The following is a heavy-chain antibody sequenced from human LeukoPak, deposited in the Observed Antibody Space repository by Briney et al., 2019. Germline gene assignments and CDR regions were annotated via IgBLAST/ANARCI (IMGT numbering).Heavy chain of an antibody. CDR1: GGTFSSYT. D-gene: IGHD2-2*01. J-gene: IGHJ6*02. CDR3: ASGPIVVVPAAIRYYGMDV. CDR2: IIPILGIA. V-gene: IGHV1-69*02. Sequence: ASVKVSCKASGGTFSSYTISWARQAPGQGLEWMGRIIPILGIANYAQKFQGRVTITADKSTSTAYMELSSLRSEDTAVYYCASGPIVVVPAAIRYYGMDVWGQGTTVTVSS.